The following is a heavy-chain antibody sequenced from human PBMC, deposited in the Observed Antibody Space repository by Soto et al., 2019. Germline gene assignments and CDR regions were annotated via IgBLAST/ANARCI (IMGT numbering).Heavy chain of an antibody. CDR3: AREAYSSGWSQYYYYYYGMDV. D-gene: IGHD6-19*01. CDR2: INPNSGGT. CDR1: GYTFTGYY. V-gene: IGHV1-2*04. J-gene: IGHJ6*02. Sequence: ASVKVSCKASGYTFTGYYMHWVRQAPGQGPEWMGWINPNSGGTNYAQKFQGWVTMTRDTSISTAYMELSRLRSDDTAVYYCAREAYSSGWSQYYYYYYGMDVWGQGTTVTVSS.